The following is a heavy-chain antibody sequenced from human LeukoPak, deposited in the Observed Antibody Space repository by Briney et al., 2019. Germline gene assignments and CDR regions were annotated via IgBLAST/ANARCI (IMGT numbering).Heavy chain of an antibody. J-gene: IGHJ6*04. CDR3: AELGITMIGGV. CDR2: ISASGAIT. V-gene: IGHV3-48*03. CDR1: GFTFSSYE. Sequence: RGSLRLSCAASGFTFSSYEMNWVRQAPRKGLERISYISASGAITHYADSVKGRFTISRDNAKNSLYLQMNSLRAEDTAVYYCAELGITMIGGVWGKGTTVTISS. D-gene: IGHD3-10*02.